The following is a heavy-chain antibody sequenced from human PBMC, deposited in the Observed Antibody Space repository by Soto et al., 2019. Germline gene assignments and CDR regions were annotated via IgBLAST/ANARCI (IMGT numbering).Heavy chain of an antibody. D-gene: IGHD3-10*01. Sequence: EVQLLESGGGLVQPGGSLRLSCAASGFTFNNYAMTWVRQAPGKGLEWVSAISGGGDTTSYADSVKGRFTVSRDGSKNTLYLLMSSLRDEDTALYYCAKGRGGSGSLTPRVDFWGQGTLVTVSS. CDR2: ISGGGDTT. V-gene: IGHV3-23*01. CDR1: GFTFNNYA. J-gene: IGHJ4*02. CDR3: AKGRGGSGSLTPRVDF.